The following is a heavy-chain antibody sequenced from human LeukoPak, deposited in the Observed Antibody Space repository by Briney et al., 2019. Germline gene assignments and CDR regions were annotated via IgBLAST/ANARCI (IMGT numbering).Heavy chain of an antibody. CDR3: ARARHAEYYDFWSGYLDY. D-gene: IGHD3-3*01. CDR1: GFTFSSYA. CDR2: ISYDGSNK. V-gene: IGHV3-30*15. J-gene: IGHJ4*02. Sequence: GGSLRLSCAASGFTFSSYAMHWVRQAPGKGLEWVAVISYDGSNKYYADSVKGRFTISRDNSKNTLYLQMSSLRAEDTAVYYCARARHAEYYDFWSGYLDYWGQGTLVTVSS.